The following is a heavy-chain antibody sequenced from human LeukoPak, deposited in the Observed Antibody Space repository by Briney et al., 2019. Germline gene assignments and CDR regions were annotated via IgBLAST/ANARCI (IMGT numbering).Heavy chain of an antibody. CDR3: AREEMGVPAANPYYYYYYMDV. V-gene: IGHV4-38-2*02. D-gene: IGHD2-2*01. Sequence: PSETLSLTCTVSGYSISSGYYWGWIRQPPGKGLEWIGSIYHSGSTYCNPSLKSRVTISVDTSKNQFSLKLSSVTAADTAVYYCAREEMGVPAANPYYYYYYMDVWGKGTTVTVSS. CDR1: GYSISSGYY. J-gene: IGHJ6*03. CDR2: IYHSGST.